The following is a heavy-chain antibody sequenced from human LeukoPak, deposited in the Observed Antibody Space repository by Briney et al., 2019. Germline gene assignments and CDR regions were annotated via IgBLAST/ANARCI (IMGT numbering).Heavy chain of an antibody. CDR3: ARHLGVTAAPLGY. CDR2: IYYSGST. J-gene: IGHJ4*02. D-gene: IGHD2-21*02. CDR1: GGSISSYY. V-gene: IGHV4-59*08. Sequence: PSETLSLTCTVSGGSISSYYWSWIRQPPGKGLEWIGYIYYSGSTNYNPSLKSRVTISVDTSKNQFSLKLSSVTAADTAVYYCARHLGVTAAPLGYWGRGTLVTVSS.